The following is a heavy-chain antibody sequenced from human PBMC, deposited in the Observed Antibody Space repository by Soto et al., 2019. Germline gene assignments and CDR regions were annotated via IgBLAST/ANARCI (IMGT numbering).Heavy chain of an antibody. CDR1: GFTFSSYA. Sequence: EVQLLESGGGLVQPGESLKLSCAASGFTFSSYAMSWVRQAPGKGLEWVSGISGSGASTYYADSVKGRFTISRDNSKNTLYLQMNSLRAEDTAVYYCAKDMTEYCSGGRCYGMDVWGQGTTVTVSS. D-gene: IGHD2-15*01. V-gene: IGHV3-23*01. J-gene: IGHJ6*02. CDR3: AKDMTEYCSGGRCYGMDV. CDR2: ISGSGAST.